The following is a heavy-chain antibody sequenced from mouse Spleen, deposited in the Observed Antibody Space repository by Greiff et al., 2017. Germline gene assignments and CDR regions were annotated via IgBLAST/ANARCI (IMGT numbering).Heavy chain of an antibody. CDR2: IYPRSGNT. CDR1: GYTFTSYG. Sequence: VKLLESGAELARPGASVKLSCKASGYTFTSYGISWVKQRTGQGLEWIGEIYPRSGNTYYNEKFKGKATLTADKSSSTAYMELRSLTSEDSAVYFCARSDDYDWDYFDYWGQGTTLTVSS. D-gene: IGHD2-4*01. J-gene: IGHJ2*01. V-gene: IGHV1-81*01. CDR3: ARSDDYDWDYFDY.